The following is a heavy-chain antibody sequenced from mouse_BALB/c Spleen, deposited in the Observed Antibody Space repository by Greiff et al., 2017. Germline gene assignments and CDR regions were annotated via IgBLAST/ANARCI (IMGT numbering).Heavy chain of an antibody. V-gene: IGHV1-69*02. J-gene: IGHJ2*01. Sequence: QVQLQQPGAELVRPGASVKLSCKASGYTFTSYWINWVKQRPGQGLEWIGNIYPSDSYTNYNQKFKDKATLTVDKSSSTAYMQLSSPTSEDSAVYYCTRWDYYGSSYHYWGQGTTLTVSS. CDR3: TRWDYYGSSYHY. D-gene: IGHD1-1*01. CDR1: GYTFTSYW. CDR2: IYPSDSYT.